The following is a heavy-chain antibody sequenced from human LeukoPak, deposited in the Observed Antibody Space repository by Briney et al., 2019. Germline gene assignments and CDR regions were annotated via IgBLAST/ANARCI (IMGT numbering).Heavy chain of an antibody. J-gene: IGHJ4*02. CDR2: IYWNNDN. D-gene: IGHD4-17*01. V-gene: IGHV2-5*01. CDR3: AHYGDYRSTYYFDY. CDR1: GFSLTTTGVG. Sequence: SGPTLVNPTQTLTLTCTFSGFSLTTTGVGVGWIGQTLGKALEWLALIYWNNDNRYSPSLRSRLTIIKDTSKNLVVLIMANMNPADTATYHCAHYGDYRSTYYFDYWGQGTPVTVSS.